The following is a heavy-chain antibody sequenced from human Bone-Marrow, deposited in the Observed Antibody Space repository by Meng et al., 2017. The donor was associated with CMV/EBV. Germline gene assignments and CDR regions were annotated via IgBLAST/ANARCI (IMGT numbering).Heavy chain of an antibody. Sequence: ASVKVSCKASGYTFTGYYMHWVRQAPGQGLEWMGWINPNSGGTNYAQKFQGRVTITRDTSISTAYMELSRLRSDDTAVYYCAREYQPQQGGDDAFDIWGQGTMVTVSS. CDR3: AREYQPQQGGDDAFDI. D-gene: IGHD2-2*01. CDR1: GYTFTGYY. CDR2: INPNSGGT. V-gene: IGHV1-2*02. J-gene: IGHJ3*02.